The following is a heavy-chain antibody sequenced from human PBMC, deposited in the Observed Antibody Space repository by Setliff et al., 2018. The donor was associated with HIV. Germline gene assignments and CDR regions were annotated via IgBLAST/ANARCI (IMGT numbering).Heavy chain of an antibody. D-gene: IGHD6-25*01. J-gene: IGHJ4*02. Sequence: SETLSLTCTVSDASITADTFYWNWLRQPPGKGPEWIGYIHNSGTTHYNPAFESRLIISLDMSNNRFSLNLTSVTAADTAVYYCARYSPRGYTLTGPYWGQGTLVTVSS. V-gene: IGHV4-61*01. CDR2: IHNSGTT. CDR1: DASITADTFY. CDR3: ARYSPRGYTLTGPY.